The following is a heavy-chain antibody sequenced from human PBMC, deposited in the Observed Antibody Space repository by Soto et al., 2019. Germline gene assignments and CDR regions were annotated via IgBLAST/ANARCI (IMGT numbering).Heavy chain of an antibody. J-gene: IGHJ4*02. D-gene: IGHD6-19*01. Sequence: SETLSLTCTVSGGSISSGGYYWSWIRQHPGKGLEWIGYIYYSGSTYYNPSLKSRVTISVDTSKDQFSLKLSSVTAADTAVYYCARAYPAVAGTGDYFDYWGQGTLVTVSS. CDR1: GGSISSGGYY. CDR3: ARAYPAVAGTGDYFDY. CDR2: IYYSGST. V-gene: IGHV4-31*03.